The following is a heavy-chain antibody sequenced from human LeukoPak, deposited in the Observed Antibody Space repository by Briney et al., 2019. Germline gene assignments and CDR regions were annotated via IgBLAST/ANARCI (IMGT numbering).Heavy chain of an antibody. D-gene: IGHD7-27*01. CDR2: IIPILGIA. Sequence: SVKVSCKASGGTFSSYAISWVRQAPGQGLDWMGRIIPILGIANYAQKFQGRVTITADKSTSTAYMELRSLRSEDTAVYYCARVSGHYFDYWGQGTLVTVSS. J-gene: IGHJ4*02. CDR3: ARVSGHYFDY. CDR1: GGTFSSYA. V-gene: IGHV1-69*04.